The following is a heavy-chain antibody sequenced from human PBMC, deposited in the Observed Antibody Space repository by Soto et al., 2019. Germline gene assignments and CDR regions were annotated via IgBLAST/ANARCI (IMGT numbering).Heavy chain of an antibody. CDR1: GFTFSDYY. J-gene: IGHJ4*02. CDR2: ISSNGVSM. CDR3: ARDLRRLGDTEIFDY. V-gene: IGHV3-11*01. D-gene: IGHD5-18*01. Sequence: GGSLRLSCAASGFTFSDYYMSWIRQAPGKGLEWVSYISSNGVSMYYADSVKGRFTISRDNAKNSLYLQMNSLRAEDTAVYYCARDLRRLGDTEIFDYWGQGTLVTVSS.